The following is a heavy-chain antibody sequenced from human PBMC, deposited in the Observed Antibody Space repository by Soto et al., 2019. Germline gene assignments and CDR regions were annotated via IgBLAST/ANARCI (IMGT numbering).Heavy chain of an antibody. CDR3: ARAGPEMDY. V-gene: IGHV4-59*01. CDR2: IFYSGST. CDR1: GGSISSYY. J-gene: IGHJ4*02. D-gene: IGHD3-10*01. Sequence: QVQLQESGPGLLMPSETLSLTCTVSGGSISSYYWSWIRQPPGKGLEWIGYIFYSGSTNYNPSLKSRVTISVDTSKNQFALKLSSVTAADTAVYYCARAGPEMDYWGQGTLVTVCS.